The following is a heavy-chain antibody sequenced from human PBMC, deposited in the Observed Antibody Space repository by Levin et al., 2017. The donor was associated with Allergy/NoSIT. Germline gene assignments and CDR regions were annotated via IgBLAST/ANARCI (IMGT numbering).Heavy chain of an antibody. V-gene: IGHV3-48*03. CDR2: ISSSGTII. J-gene: IGHJ4*02. CDR3: AKTAVSGTGGDY. D-gene: IGHD6-19*01. CDR1: GFTFSSYE. Sequence: GGSLRLSCAASGFTFSSYEMNWARQAPGKGLEWVSYISSSGTIINYADSVKGRFTISRDNAKNSLYLQMNSLRGEDTAVYYCAKTAVSGTGGDYWGQGTLVTVSS.